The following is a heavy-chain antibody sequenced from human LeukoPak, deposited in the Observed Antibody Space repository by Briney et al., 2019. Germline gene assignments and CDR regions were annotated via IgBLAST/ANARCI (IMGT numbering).Heavy chain of an antibody. CDR2: ISYDGSNK. V-gene: IGHV3-30-3*01. D-gene: IGHD5-12*01. CDR3: ASTLHSGYDFGPRFDP. J-gene: IGHJ5*02. Sequence: PGGSLRLSCAASGFTFSSYAMHWVRQAPGKGLEWVAVISYDGSNKYYADSVKGRFTISRDNSKNTLYLQMNSLRAEDTAVYYCASTLHSGYDFGPRFDPWGQGTLVTVSS. CDR1: GFTFSSYA.